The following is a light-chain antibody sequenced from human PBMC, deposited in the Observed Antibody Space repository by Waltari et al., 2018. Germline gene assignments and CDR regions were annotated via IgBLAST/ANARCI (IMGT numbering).Light chain of an antibody. Sequence: DIQMTQSPSSLSVSVGDRVTITCRASQSISSYLNWYQQKPGKAPKLLIYAASSLQSGVPSRFSGSGSGTDFTLTISSLQPEDFVTYYCQQSYSTPWTFGQGTKVEIK. CDR2: AAS. V-gene: IGKV1-39*01. CDR1: QSISSY. J-gene: IGKJ1*01. CDR3: QQSYSTPWT.